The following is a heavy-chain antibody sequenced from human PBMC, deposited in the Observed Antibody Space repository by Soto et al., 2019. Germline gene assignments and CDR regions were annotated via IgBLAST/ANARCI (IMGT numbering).Heavy chain of an antibody. CDR2: INHSGST. J-gene: IGHJ5*02. V-gene: IGHV4-34*01. CDR1: GGSFSGYY. CDR3: ARGQIAAAGTGWFDP. Sequence: SETLSLTCAVYGGSFSGYYWSWIRQPPGKGLEWIGEINHSGSTNYNPSLKSRVTISVDTSKNQFSLKLSSVTAADTAVYYCARGQIAAAGTGWFDPWGQGTLVTVS. D-gene: IGHD6-13*01.